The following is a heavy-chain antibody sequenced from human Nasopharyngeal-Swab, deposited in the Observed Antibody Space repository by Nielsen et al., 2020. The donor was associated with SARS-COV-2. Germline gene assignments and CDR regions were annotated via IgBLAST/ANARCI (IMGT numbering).Heavy chain of an antibody. J-gene: IGHJ4*02. Sequence: WIRQPPGKGLVWVSRINSDGSSTSYADSVKGRFTISRDNAKNMLYLQMNSLRAEDTAVYYCARDNSGYDTYFDYWGQGTLVTVSS. CDR2: INSDGSST. V-gene: IGHV3-74*01. D-gene: IGHD5-12*01. CDR3: ARDNSGYDTYFDY.